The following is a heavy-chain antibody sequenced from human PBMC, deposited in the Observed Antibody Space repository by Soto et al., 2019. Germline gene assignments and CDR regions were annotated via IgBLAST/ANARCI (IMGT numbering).Heavy chain of an antibody. CDR2: INSGGSRT. J-gene: IGHJ4*02. V-gene: IGHV3-74*01. Sequence: EVQLAESGGVLVQPGGSLRLSCVASGFTFSNHWMHWVRQAPGKGLVWVSRINSGGSRTNYADSVKGRFTISRDNAKNTLYREMNSLSLEDTAVYYCARGNCSGEKCFFGGTQWGRGTGVTVSS. D-gene: IGHD2-15*01. CDR1: GFTFSNHW. CDR3: ARGNCSGEKCFFGGTQ.